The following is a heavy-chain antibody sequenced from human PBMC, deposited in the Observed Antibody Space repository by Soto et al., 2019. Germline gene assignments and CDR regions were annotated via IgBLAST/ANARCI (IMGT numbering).Heavy chain of an antibody. J-gene: IGHJ6*02. V-gene: IGHV1-69*01. Sequence: QVQLVQSGAEVKKPGSSVKVSCKASGGTFSSYAISWVRQAPGQGLEWMGGIIPISDTTNYAQKFQGRVTITADESTSTAYMELSSLRSEDPAVYYCARSQGSSTSLENYYYYYSGMDVWGQGTMVTVSS. D-gene: IGHD2-2*01. CDR2: IIPISDTT. CDR3: ARSQGSSTSLENYYYYYSGMDV. CDR1: GGTFSSYA.